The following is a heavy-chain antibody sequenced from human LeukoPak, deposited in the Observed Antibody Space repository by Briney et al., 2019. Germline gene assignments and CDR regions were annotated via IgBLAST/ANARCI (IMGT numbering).Heavy chain of an antibody. V-gene: IGHV3-21*01. Sequence: GGSLRLSCAASGVSFSTHSMNWVRHAPGKGLEWVSSISGSSIYIYYAASVKGRFTISRDNARNSLYLQMNSLRAEDTAIYYCARDRYGYDDYGMDVWGQGTTVTVSS. J-gene: IGHJ6*02. CDR1: GVSFSTHS. CDR2: ISGSSIYI. CDR3: ARDRYGYDDYGMDV. D-gene: IGHD5-18*01.